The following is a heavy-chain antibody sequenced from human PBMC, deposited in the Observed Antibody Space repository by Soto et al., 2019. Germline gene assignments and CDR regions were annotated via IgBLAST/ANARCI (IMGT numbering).Heavy chain of an antibody. Sequence: EVQLMESGGGLVQQGGSLRLSCAVSGLTFNNYWMTWVRQAPGKGLEWVANINKDGSDNNYVDSVKGRFSISRDNAKYSLYLPMNSLRVEDTAMYYCTRWNYAMDVWGQGTTVTVSS. V-gene: IGHV3-7*03. CDR2: INKDGSDN. J-gene: IGHJ6*02. CDR1: GLTFNNYW. CDR3: TRWNYAMDV.